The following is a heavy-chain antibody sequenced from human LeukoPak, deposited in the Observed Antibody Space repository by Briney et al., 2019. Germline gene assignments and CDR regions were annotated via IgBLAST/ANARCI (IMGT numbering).Heavy chain of an antibody. CDR3: GRGIGQWLGIDY. J-gene: IGHJ4*02. D-gene: IGHD6-19*01. Sequence: ASVKVSCKASGYTFTGYYVHWVRQAPGQGLEWMGWINPNSGGTNYAQKFQGRVTMTRDTSISTAYMELSSLRSDDTAVYYCGRGIGQWLGIDYWGQGTLVTVSS. CDR2: INPNSGGT. CDR1: GYTFTGYY. V-gene: IGHV1-2*02.